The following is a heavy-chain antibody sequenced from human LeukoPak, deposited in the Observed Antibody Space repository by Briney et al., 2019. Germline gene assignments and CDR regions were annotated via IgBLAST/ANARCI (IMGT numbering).Heavy chain of an antibody. J-gene: IGHJ4*02. Sequence: SETLSLTCTVSGGSLSSYYWSWLRQPPGDGLEWIGYNYSCGNTNYNPPLKSRVTISVDTSRNQFSLKVTSVSAADTAVYYCARLQGQWLLHDYWGQGTLVTVSS. CDR3: ARLQGQWLLHDY. CDR2: NYSCGNT. CDR1: GGSLSSYY. D-gene: IGHD6-19*01. V-gene: IGHV4-59*01.